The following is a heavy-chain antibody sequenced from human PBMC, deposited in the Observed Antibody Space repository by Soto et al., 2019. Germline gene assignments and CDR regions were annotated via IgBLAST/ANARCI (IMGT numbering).Heavy chain of an antibody. CDR2: ISGSGGST. J-gene: IGHJ4*02. CDR3: AKDSVIAVVGTCDY. V-gene: IGHV3-23*01. Sequence: PGGSLRLSCAASGFTFSSYSMSWVRQAPGKGLEWVSAISGSGGSTYYADSVKGRFTISRDNSKNTLYLQMNSLRAEDTAVYYCAKDSVIAVVGTCDYWGQGTLVTAPQ. D-gene: IGHD6-19*01. CDR1: GFTFSSYS.